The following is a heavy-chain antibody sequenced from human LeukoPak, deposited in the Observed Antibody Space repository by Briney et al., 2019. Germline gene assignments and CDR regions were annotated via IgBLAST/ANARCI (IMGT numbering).Heavy chain of an antibody. CDR2: IIPILGIA. CDR1: GGTFSSYA. CDR3: ARGECSSTSCQIYYYYGMDV. Sequence: SVKVSCKASGGTFSSYAISWVRQAPGQGLEWMGRIIPILGIANYAQKFQGRVTITADKSTSTAYMELSSLRSEDTAVYYCARGECSSTSCQIYYYYGMDVWGQGTTVTVSS. J-gene: IGHJ6*02. D-gene: IGHD2-2*01. V-gene: IGHV1-69*04.